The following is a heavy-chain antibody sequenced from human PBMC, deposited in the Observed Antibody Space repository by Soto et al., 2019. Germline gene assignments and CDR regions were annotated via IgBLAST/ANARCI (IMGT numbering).Heavy chain of an antibody. CDR3: ARLLNTATVTDPDY. Sequence: RGESLKISCKASGYSFTAYWIAWVRQMPGKGLEWMGIIYPGDSDTRYSPSFQGQVTISADKSVSTAYLQWSSLKASDTAMYYCARLLNTATVTDPDYWGQATLVTVSS. D-gene: IGHD5-18*01. CDR1: GYSFTAYW. J-gene: IGHJ4*02. V-gene: IGHV5-51*01. CDR2: IYPGDSDT.